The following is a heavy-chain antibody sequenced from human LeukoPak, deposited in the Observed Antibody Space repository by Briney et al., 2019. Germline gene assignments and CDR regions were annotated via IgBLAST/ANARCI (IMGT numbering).Heavy chain of an antibody. CDR1: GYTFTNYG. CDR3: ARLNNVGYYDSSGYYA. CDR2: ITAYNGNT. V-gene: IGHV1-18*01. J-gene: IGHJ5*02. Sequence: ASVKLSCKASGYTFTNYGISWVRQAPGQGLEWMGWITAYNGNTNYAQKVQDRVTMTTDTSTSTAYMELRSLRSDETAVYYCARLNNVGYYDSSGYYAWGQGTLVTVSS. D-gene: IGHD3-22*01.